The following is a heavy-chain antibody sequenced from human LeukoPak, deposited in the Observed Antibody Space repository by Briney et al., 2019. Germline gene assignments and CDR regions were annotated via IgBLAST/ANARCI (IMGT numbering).Heavy chain of an antibody. CDR3: SRQGTLAIDY. D-gene: IGHD1-1*01. Sequence: SQTLSLTCTVSGGSISSGSYFWSWIRQPAGTGLEWIGSIYHSGNTYYNPSLKSRVTISVDTSKNQFSLKLSSVTAADTALYYCSRQGTLAIDYWGQGTLVTVSS. J-gene: IGHJ4*02. V-gene: IGHV4-30-2*03. CDR1: GGSISSGSYF. CDR2: IYHSGNT.